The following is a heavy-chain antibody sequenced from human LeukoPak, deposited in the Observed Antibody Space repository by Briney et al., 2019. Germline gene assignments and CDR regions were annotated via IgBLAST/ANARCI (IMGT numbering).Heavy chain of an antibody. Sequence: PSETLSLTCTVSGGSISTSNYYWGWIRQPPGKGLEWIGNIFYSGSTYYSPSLKSRVTISLDTSRNQFSLKLNSVTAADTAVYYCAKRSSSWDSFDYWGQGTLVTVSS. V-gene: IGHV4-39*07. CDR2: IFYSGST. CDR1: GGSISTSNYY. D-gene: IGHD6-13*01. CDR3: AKRSSSWDSFDY. J-gene: IGHJ4*02.